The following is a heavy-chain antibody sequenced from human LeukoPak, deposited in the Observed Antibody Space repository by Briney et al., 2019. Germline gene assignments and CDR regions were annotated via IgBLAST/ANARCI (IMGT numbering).Heavy chain of an antibody. CDR3: AGDREVTGTTVGLDY. V-gene: IGHV1-69*02. CDR2: IIPILGIA. CDR1: GGTFSSYT. D-gene: IGHD1-20*01. Sequence: GASVKVSCKASGGTFSSYTISWVRQAPGQGLEWMGRIIPILGIANYAQKFQGRVTITADKSTSTAYMELSSLRSEETAVYYCAGDREVTGTTVGLDYWGQGTLVTVSS. J-gene: IGHJ4*02.